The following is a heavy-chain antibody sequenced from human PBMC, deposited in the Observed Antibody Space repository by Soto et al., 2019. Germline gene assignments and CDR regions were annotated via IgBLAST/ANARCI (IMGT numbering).Heavy chain of an antibody. Sequence: QITLKESGPTLVKPTQTLTLTCTFSGFSLSTSGVGVGWIRQPPGKALECLALIYWYDDKRYSPSLKSRLNITKDTSKNQVVLTMTNMDPVDTATYYCVHRYPLFYTAGSRALISYFDYWGQGTLVTVSS. CDR2: IYWYDDK. J-gene: IGHJ4*02. V-gene: IGHV2-5*01. D-gene: IGHD3-10*01. CDR3: VHRYPLFYTAGSRALISYFDY. CDR1: GFSLSTSGVG.